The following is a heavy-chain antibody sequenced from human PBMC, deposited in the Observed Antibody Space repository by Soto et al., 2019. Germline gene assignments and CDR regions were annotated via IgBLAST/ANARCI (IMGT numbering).Heavy chain of an antibody. J-gene: IGHJ4*02. CDR2: IYNRGSA. CDR3: ATLRSSPFAS. CDR1: GGSISSNY. V-gene: IGHV4-59*01. Sequence: SETLSLTCTVSGGSISSNYWSWIRQPPGKGLEWIGYIYNRGSANYNPSLKSRATISVDTSKSQFSLSLTSVTAADTAVYFCATLRSSPFASWGQGTLVTVSS.